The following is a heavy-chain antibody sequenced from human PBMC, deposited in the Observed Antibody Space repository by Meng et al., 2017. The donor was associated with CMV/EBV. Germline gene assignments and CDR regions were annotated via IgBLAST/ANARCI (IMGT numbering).Heavy chain of an antibody. D-gene: IGHD6-13*01. CDR3: VKSQNRLGIAAAGPGFDY. J-gene: IGHJ4*02. CDR1: GFTFSSYG. V-gene: IGHV3-30*02. Sequence: GGSLRLSCAASGFTFSSYGMHWVRQAPGKGLEWVAFIRYDVSNKYYADSVKGRFTITRDNSKNTLYMQMNSLRAEDTAVYYCVKSQNRLGIAAAGPGFDYWGQGTLVTVSS. CDR2: IRYDVSNK.